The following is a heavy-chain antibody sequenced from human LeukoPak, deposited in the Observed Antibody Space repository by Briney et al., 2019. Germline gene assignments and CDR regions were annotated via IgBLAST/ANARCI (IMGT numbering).Heavy chain of an antibody. Sequence: RASVNVSCKSSGYTFTSYYMHWVRRAPGQGLGWMGIINPSGGSTSYAQKFQGRVTMTGDTSTSTVYMELSSLRSEDTAVYYCAREPIDSSGFDYWGQGTLVTVSS. CDR2: INPSGGST. J-gene: IGHJ4*02. D-gene: IGHD3-22*01. V-gene: IGHV1-46*01. CDR1: GYTFTSYY. CDR3: AREPIDSSGFDY.